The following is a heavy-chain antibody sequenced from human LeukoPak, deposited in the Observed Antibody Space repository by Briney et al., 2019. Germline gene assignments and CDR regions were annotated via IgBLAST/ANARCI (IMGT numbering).Heavy chain of an antibody. V-gene: IGHV1-18*01. CDR1: GYTFTIYG. CDR2: ISAYNGNT. J-gene: IGHJ4*02. D-gene: IGHD1-26*01. CDR3: ARVVGGSYYSANCFDY. Sequence: ASVTVSCTPSGYTFTIYGISWVRQAPGQGLEWMGWISAYNGNTNYAQKLQGRVTMTTDTSTSTAYMELRGLRSDDTAVYYCARVVGGSYYSANCFDYWGQGTLVTVSP.